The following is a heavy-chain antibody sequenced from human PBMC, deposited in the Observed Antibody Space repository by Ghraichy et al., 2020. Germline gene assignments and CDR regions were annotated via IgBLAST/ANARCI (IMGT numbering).Heavy chain of an antibody. CDR1: GYTFVSYG. Sequence: ASVKVSCQPSGYTFVSYGITWVRQAPGQGLEWMGWISTYNGQTNYPQRLQGRVTMTSDTSTSTVYMELRSLTFDDTAVYYCGRSTALVGGWFDPWGQGTLVTVSS. D-gene: IGHD3-16*01. J-gene: IGHJ5*02. CDR3: GRSTALVGGWFDP. V-gene: IGHV1-18*04. CDR2: ISTYNGQT.